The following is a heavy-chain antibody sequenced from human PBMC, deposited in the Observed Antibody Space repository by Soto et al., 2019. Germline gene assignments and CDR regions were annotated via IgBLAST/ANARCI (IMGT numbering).Heavy chain of an antibody. D-gene: IGHD6-13*01. V-gene: IGHV3-48*03. Sequence: EVQLVESGGGLVQTGGSLRLSCAASGFTFSTYEMNWVRQAPGKGLEWVSYISSSGSTIYYADSVKGRFTISRDNAKNSLYLQMNSLRAEDTAVYYCARDQAAGSFFPYYYRMDVWGQVTTVTVSS. CDR2: ISSSGSTI. J-gene: IGHJ6*02. CDR3: ARDQAAGSFFPYYYRMDV. CDR1: GFTFSTYE.